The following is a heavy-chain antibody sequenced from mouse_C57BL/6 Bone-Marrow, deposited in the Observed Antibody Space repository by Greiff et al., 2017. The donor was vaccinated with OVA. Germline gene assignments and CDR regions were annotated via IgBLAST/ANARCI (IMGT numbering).Heavy chain of an antibody. CDR1: GYTFTSYG. D-gene: IGHD1-1*01. CDR2: LYPRSGNT. J-gene: IGHJ4*01. Sequence: QVQLKESGAELARPGASVKLSCKASGYTFTSYGISWVKQRTGQGLEWIGELYPRSGNTYYNEKFKGKATLTADKSSSTAYMELRSLTSEDSAVYFCARRTTVVAPYYAMDYWGQGTSVTVSS. V-gene: IGHV1-81*01. CDR3: ARRTTVVAPYYAMDY.